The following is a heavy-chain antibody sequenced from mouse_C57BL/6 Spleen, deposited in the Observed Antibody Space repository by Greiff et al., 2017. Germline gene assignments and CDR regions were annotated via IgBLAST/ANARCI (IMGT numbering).Heavy chain of an antibody. D-gene: IGHD1-1*01. CDR3: ARDKPYYYGSPYWYFDV. V-gene: IGHV5-4*01. Sequence: EVKLMESGGGLVKPGGSLKLSCAASGFTFSSYAMSWVRQTPEKRLEWVATISDGGSYTYYPDNVKGRFTISRDNAKNNLYLQMSHLKSEDTAMYYCARDKPYYYGSPYWYFDVWGTGTTVTVSS. CDR1: GFTFSSYA. J-gene: IGHJ1*03. CDR2: ISDGGSYT.